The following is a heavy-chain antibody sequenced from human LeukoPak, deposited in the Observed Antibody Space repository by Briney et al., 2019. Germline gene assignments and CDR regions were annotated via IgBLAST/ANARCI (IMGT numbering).Heavy chain of an antibody. V-gene: IGHV1-18*01. D-gene: IGHD5-12*01. CDR1: GYTFTTYD. Sequence: ASVKVSCKTSGYTFTTYDISWVRQAPGQGLEWMGWISVYNGSTNYAQKLQGRVTMTTDTSTSTAYMELRSLRSDDTAVYYCARDSGYGVDFDYWGQGTLVTVSS. CDR3: ARDSGYGVDFDY. J-gene: IGHJ4*02. CDR2: ISVYNGST.